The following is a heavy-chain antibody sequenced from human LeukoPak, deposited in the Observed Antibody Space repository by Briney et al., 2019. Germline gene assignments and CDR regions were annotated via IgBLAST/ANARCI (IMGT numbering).Heavy chain of an antibody. CDR1: GGSISSYY. J-gene: IGHJ4*02. Sequence: SETLSLTCTVSGGSISSYYWSWIRQPPGKGLEWIGCIYYSGSTNYNPSLKSRVTISVDTSKNQFSLKLSSVTAADTAVYYCARDKYSSGYDYWGQGTLVTVSS. D-gene: IGHD6-19*01. CDR3: ARDKYSSGYDY. V-gene: IGHV4-59*01. CDR2: IYYSGST.